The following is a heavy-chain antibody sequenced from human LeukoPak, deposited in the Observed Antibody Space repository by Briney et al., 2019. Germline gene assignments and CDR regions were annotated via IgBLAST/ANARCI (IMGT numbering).Heavy chain of an antibody. CDR3: ARGVHYYYGMDV. D-gene: IGHD3-10*01. CDR2: ISPSSGGT. V-gene: IGHV1-2*02. CDR1: GYTFTDYY. J-gene: IGHJ6*02. Sequence: ASVKVSCKASGYTFTDYYMHWVRQAPGQGLEWMGWISPSSGGTNYAQKFQGRVTMTRDTSTGTAYMELSRLRSDDTAMYYCARGVHYYYGMDVWGQGTTVTVSS.